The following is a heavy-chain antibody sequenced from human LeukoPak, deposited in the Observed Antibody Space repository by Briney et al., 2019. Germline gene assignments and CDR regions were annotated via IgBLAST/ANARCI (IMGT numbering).Heavy chain of an antibody. J-gene: IGHJ4*02. Sequence: GASVTVSCKASGYTFTVYYMHWVRQAPGQGLEWMGWINPNSGGTNYAQKFQGRVTMTRDTSISTAYMELSRLRSDDTAVYYCARDSNYDSSGYYQPPDYWGQGTLVTVSS. D-gene: IGHD3-22*01. V-gene: IGHV1-2*02. CDR1: GYTFTVYY. CDR3: ARDSNYDSSGYYQPPDY. CDR2: INPNSGGT.